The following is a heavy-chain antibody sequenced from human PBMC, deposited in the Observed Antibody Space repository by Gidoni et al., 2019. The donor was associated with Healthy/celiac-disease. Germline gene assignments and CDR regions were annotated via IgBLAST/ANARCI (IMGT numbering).Heavy chain of an antibody. CDR2: IYYSGST. J-gene: IGHJ4*02. V-gene: IGHV4-39*01. D-gene: IGHD3-16*02. CDR1: GGSISSSSYY. CDR3: ARYRMAVGYLDY. Sequence: QLQLQESGPGLVKPSETLSLTCTVSGGSISSSSYYWGWIRQPPGKGLEWIGSIYYSGSTYYNPSLKSRVTISVDTSKNQFSLKLSSVTAADTAVYYCARYRMAVGYLDYWGQGTLVTVSS.